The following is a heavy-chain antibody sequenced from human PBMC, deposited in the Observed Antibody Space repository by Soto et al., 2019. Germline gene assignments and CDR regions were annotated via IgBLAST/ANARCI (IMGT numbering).Heavy chain of an antibody. CDR3: ATLVILPGGYYYYYMDV. J-gene: IGHJ6*03. CDR2: FDPEDGET. D-gene: IGHD3-3*01. CDR1: GYTLTELS. V-gene: IGHV1-24*01. Sequence: ASVKVSCKVSGYTLTELSMHWVRQAPGKGLEWMGGFDPEDGETIYAQKFQGRVTMTEDTSTDTAYMELSSLGSGDTAVYYCATLVILPGGYYYYYMDVWGKGTTVTVSS.